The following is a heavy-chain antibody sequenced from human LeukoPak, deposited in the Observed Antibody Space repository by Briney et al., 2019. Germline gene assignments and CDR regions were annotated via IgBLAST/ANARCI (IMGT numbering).Heavy chain of an antibody. CDR2: IKSKTDGGTT. CDR1: GFTFSNAW. D-gene: IGHD6-13*01. V-gene: IGHV3-15*01. J-gene: IGHJ4*02. CDR3: TTRSYSSSWYYGY. Sequence: TGGSLRLSCAASGFTFSNAWMSWVRQAPGKGLEWVGRIKSKTDGGTTDYAAPVKGRFTISRDDSKNTLYLQMSSLKTEDTAVYYCTTRSYSSSWYYGYWGQGTLVTVSS.